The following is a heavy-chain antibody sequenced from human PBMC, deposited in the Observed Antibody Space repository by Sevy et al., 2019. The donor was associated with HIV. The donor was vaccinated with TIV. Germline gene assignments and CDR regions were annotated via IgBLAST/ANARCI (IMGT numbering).Heavy chain of an antibody. CDR1: GFTLSSYT. CDR2: FDRTDIT. CDR3: VRDERAIASHFDY. J-gene: IGHJ4*02. V-gene: IGHV3-48*02. D-gene: IGHD2-21*01. Sequence: GGSLRLSCEASGFTLSSYTMNWVRQSPEKGLEWVATFDRTDITHYADSVKGRFFISSDTAKNSLFLQMKSLRDDDTAMYFCVRDERAIASHFDYWGRGTLVTVSS.